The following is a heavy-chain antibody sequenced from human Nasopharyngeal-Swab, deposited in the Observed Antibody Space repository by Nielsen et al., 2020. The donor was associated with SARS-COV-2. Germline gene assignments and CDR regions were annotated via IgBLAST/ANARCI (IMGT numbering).Heavy chain of an antibody. V-gene: IGHV2-5*02. CDR3: ARLHSLGVVFDY. CDR2: IYWDDDK. Sequence: SGPTLAKPTQPLTLTCSLPGFSLRTSAVGGAWIRQPPGKALEWLALIYWDDDKRYSPSLKRRLTITKDTSNNQVVLTMTNMDPVDTATYYCARLHSLGVVFDYWGQGTLVTVSS. D-gene: IGHD3-16*01. J-gene: IGHJ4*02. CDR1: GFSLRTSAVG.